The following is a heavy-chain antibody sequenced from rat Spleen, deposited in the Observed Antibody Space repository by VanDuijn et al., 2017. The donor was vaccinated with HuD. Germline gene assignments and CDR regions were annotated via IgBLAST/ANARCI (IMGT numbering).Heavy chain of an antibody. J-gene: IGHJ2*01. Sequence: EVQLVESGGGLVQPGRSLKLSCAASGFTFSDYYMAWVRQAPTKGLEWVASISPSGGSTYYRDSVKGRFTISRDNAQSTLYLQMSKLGSEDTATYYCATQSIIRVPLFDYWGQGVMVTVSS. CDR1: GFTFSDYY. D-gene: IGHD4-3*01. CDR3: ATQSIIRVPLFDY. V-gene: IGHV5-25*01. CDR2: ISPSGGST.